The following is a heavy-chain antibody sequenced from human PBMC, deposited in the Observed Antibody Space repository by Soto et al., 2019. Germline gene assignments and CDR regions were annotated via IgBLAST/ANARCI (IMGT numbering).Heavy chain of an antibody. J-gene: IGHJ4*02. D-gene: IGHD6-19*01. Sequence: QVQLVDSGGGLVKPGGSLRLSCAASGFTFSDYYMPWIRQAPGKGLEWVSYIGSSGSTINYADSVKGRFTISRDNAKNSLYLQMNSLRAEDTAVYYCPRGGGWYNDSWGQGPLVTVSS. V-gene: IGHV3-11*01. CDR3: PRGGGWYNDS. CDR1: GFTFSDYY. CDR2: IGSSGSTI.